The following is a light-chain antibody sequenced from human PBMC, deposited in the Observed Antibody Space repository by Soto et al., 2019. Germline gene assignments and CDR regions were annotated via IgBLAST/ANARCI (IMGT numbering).Light chain of an antibody. Sequence: QSVLTQPASVSGSPGHSITISCTGTSSDIGGYNYVSWYQHHPGKAPKLMIYEVTHRPSEISDRFSGSKSGNTASLTISGLQAEDEADYYCSSYSTTYTVLFGGGTKLTVL. CDR3: SSYSTTYTVL. CDR2: EVT. V-gene: IGLV2-14*01. J-gene: IGLJ2*01. CDR1: SSDIGGYNY.